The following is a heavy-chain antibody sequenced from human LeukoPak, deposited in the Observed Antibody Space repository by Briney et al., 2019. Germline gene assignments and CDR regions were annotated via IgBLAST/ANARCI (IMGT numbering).Heavy chain of an antibody. CDR2: INHSGST. CDR1: GGSFSGYY. V-gene: IGHV4-34*01. J-gene: IGHJ4*02. D-gene: IGHD6-13*01. CDR3: ARGVYIAAAQYAY. Sequence: TSETLSLTCAVYGGSFSGYYWSWIRQPPGKGLEWIGEINHSGSTNYNPSLKSRVTISVDTSKNQFSLKLSSVTAADTAVYYCARGVYIAAAQYAYWGQGTLVTVSS.